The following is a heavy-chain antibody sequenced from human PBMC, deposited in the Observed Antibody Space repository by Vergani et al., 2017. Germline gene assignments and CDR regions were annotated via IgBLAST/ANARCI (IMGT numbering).Heavy chain of an antibody. V-gene: IGHV3-53*01. CDR2: IYSGGST. CDR1: GFTVSSNY. D-gene: IGHD4-17*01. CDR3: AKIEYGDYVSSYY. J-gene: IGHJ4*02. Sequence: EVQLVESGGGLIQPGGSLRLSCAASGFTVSSNYMSWVRQAPGKGLEWVSVIYSGGSTYYADSVKGRFTISRDNSKNTLYLQMNSLRAEDTAVYYCAKIEYGDYVSSYYWGQGTLVTVSS.